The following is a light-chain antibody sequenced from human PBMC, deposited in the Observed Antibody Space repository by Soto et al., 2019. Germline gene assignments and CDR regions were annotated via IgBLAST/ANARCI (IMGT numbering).Light chain of an antibody. J-gene: IGKJ1*01. V-gene: IGKV4-1*01. CDR3: QPRYSTPPT. CDR2: WAS. CDR1: QSVLYSSNNKNY. Sequence: DIVMTQSPDSLAVSLGERATINCKSSQSVLYSSNNKNYLAWYQQKPGQPPKLLIYWASTRESGVPDRFSGSGSWTDFTLTISSLQAEDVAVYYCQPRYSTPPTFGQGTKVEIK.